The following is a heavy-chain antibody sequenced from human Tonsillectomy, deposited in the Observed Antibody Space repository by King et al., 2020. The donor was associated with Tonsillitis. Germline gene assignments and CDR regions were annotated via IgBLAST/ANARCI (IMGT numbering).Heavy chain of an antibody. J-gene: IGHJ4*02. V-gene: IGHV3-23*04. CDR2: ILSDGTT. Sequence: VQLVESGGGLVQPGGSLRLSCEASEFAFSSFGLSWVRLAPGRGLEWVSNILSDGTTHYADSVKGRFTISRDNSENTLFLQMSSLRAEDTAVYYCTKQSYYDSGSFDYWGQGTPVTVSS. CDR3: TKQSYYDSGSFDY. CDR1: EFAFSSFG. D-gene: IGHD3-10*01.